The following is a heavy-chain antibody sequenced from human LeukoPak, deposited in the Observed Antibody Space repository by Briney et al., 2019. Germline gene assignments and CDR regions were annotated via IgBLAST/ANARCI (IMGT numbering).Heavy chain of an antibody. D-gene: IGHD2-2*02. Sequence: PSETLSLTCTVSGGSISSYYWSWIRQPPGKGLEWIGYIYYSGSTNYNPSLKSRVTISVDTSKNQFSLKLSSVTAADTAVYYCARRVADGGLGYCSSTSCYRGYFDYWGQGTLVTVSS. J-gene: IGHJ4*02. CDR1: GGSISSYY. CDR3: ARRVADGGLGYCSSTSCYRGYFDY. V-gene: IGHV4-59*08. CDR2: IYYSGST.